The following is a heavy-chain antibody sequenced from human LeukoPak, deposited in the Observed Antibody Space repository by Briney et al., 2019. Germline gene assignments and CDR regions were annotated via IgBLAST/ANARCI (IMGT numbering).Heavy chain of an antibody. CDR2: IYYSGGT. Sequence: SETLSLTCTVSGGSISSYYWSWIRQPPGKGLEWIGYIYYSGGTNYNPSLKSRVTISVDTSKNQFSLKLSSVTAADTAVYYCARRRAPYVDVWGQGTTVTVSS. V-gene: IGHV4-59*08. J-gene: IGHJ6*02. D-gene: IGHD2-2*01. CDR1: GGSISSYY. CDR3: ARRRAPYVDV.